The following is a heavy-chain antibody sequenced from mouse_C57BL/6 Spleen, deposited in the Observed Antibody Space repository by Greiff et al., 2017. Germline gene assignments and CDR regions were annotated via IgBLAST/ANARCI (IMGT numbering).Heavy chain of an antibody. Sequence: QVQLQQSGPELVKPGASVKISCKASGYAFSSSWMNWVKQRPGKGLEWIGRIYPGDGDTNYNGKFKGKATLTADKSSSTAYMQLSSLTSEDSAVYFCAREGNYYGSDWYFDVWGTGTTVTVSS. J-gene: IGHJ1*03. D-gene: IGHD1-1*01. V-gene: IGHV1-82*01. CDR1: GYAFSSSW. CDR2: IYPGDGDT. CDR3: AREGNYYGSDWYFDV.